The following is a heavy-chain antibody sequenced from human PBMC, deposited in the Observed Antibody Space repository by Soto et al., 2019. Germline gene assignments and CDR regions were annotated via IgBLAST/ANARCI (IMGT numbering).Heavy chain of an antibody. Sequence: SETLSLTCTVSGGSISSGDYYWSWIRQPPGKGLEWIGYIYYSGSTYYNPSLKSRVTISVDTSKNQFSLKLSSVTAADTAVYYCARGAAAENYYGMDVWGQGTAVTVSS. J-gene: IGHJ6*02. CDR1: GGSISSGDYY. D-gene: IGHD6-13*01. V-gene: IGHV4-30-4*01. CDR2: IYYSGST. CDR3: ARGAAAENYYGMDV.